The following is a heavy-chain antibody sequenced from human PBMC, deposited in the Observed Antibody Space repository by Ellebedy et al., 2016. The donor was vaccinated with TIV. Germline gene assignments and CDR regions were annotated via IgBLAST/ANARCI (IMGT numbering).Heavy chain of an antibody. Sequence: AASVKVSCNASGYVFISYGYTWVRQAPGQGLESMGWINPYSGHTIYAQKFQGRVTLTTETSTDTAYLELPNLKSDDTAVYYCARDGLGHIEGDVVDYWGQGTLVTVSS. J-gene: IGHJ4*02. D-gene: IGHD2-21*01. V-gene: IGHV1-18*01. CDR2: INPYSGHT. CDR3: ARDGLGHIEGDVVDY. CDR1: GYVFISYG.